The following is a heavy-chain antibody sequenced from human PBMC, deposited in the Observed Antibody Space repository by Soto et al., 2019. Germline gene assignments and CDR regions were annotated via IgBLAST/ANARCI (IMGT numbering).Heavy chain of an antibody. CDR2: ISSSGSTI. CDR1: GFTFSSYE. D-gene: IGHD3-10*01. Sequence: SLRLSCAASGFTFSSYEMNWVRQAPGKGLEWASYISSSGSTIYYADSVKGRFTISRDNAKNSLYLQMNSLRAEDTAVYYCARDEIIIVRGYYYYYYGMDVWGQGTTVTVSS. V-gene: IGHV3-48*03. CDR3: ARDEIIIVRGYYYYYYGMDV. J-gene: IGHJ6*02.